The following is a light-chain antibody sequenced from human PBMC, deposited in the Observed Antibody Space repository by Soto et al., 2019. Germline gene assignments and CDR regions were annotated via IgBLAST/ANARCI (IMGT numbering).Light chain of an antibody. V-gene: IGLV1-44*01. CDR3: VAWDDSLNGYVV. J-gene: IGLJ2*01. Sequence: QSVLPQPPSASGTPGQRVTISCSGSSSNIGSNTVNWYQQLPGTAPKLVIYSNNQRPSGVPDRFSGSKSGTSASLAISGHQSEDEADYYCVAWDDSLNGYVVFGGGTKVTVL. CDR2: SNN. CDR1: SSNIGSNT.